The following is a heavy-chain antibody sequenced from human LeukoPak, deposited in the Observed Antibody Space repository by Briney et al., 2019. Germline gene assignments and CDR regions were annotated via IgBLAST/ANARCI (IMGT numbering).Heavy chain of an antibody. D-gene: IGHD6-19*01. V-gene: IGHV3-23*01. CDR1: GFTFSSYA. Sequence: GGSLRLSCAASGFTFSSYAMSWVRQAPGKGLEWVSAISGSGGSTYYADSVKGRFTISRDNSKNTLYLQMNSLRAEDTAVYYCARDRSGWPYYFDYWGQGTLVTVSS. J-gene: IGHJ4*02. CDR3: ARDRSGWPYYFDY. CDR2: ISGSGGST.